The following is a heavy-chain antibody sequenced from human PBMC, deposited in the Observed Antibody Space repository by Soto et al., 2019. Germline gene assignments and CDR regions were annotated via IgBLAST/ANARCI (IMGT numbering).Heavy chain of an antibody. CDR2: ISGSGGST. J-gene: IGHJ6*02. CDR3: AKDGLMVYATGGMDV. Sequence: ETLSLSCAASGFTFSSYAMSWVRQAPGKGLEWVSAISGSGGSTYYADSVKGRFTISRDNSKNTLYLQMNSLRAEDTAVYYCAKDGLMVYATGGMDVWGQGTTVTVSS. V-gene: IGHV3-23*01. D-gene: IGHD2-8*01. CDR1: GFTFSSYA.